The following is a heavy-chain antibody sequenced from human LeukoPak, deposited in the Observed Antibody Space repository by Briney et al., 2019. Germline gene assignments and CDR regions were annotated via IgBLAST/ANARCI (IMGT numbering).Heavy chain of an antibody. Sequence: GRSLRLSCVGSGFAVHNYAMHWVRRPPGKGLEWVSAINWNSDTKAYADSVKGRFIISRDRARNYLYLQMDSLRPEDTALYYCAKDTGGNGAYFYAMDVWGQGTSVTVSS. J-gene: IGHJ6*02. CDR3: AKDTGGNGAYFYAMDV. CDR1: GFAVHNYA. D-gene: IGHD4-23*01. CDR2: INWNSDTK. V-gene: IGHV3-9*01.